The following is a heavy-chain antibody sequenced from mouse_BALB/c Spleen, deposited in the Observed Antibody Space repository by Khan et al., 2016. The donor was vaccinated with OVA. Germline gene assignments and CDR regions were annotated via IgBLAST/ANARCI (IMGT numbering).Heavy chain of an antibody. D-gene: IGHD2-12*01. J-gene: IGHJ4*01. V-gene: IGHV9-3-1*01. CDR2: INTFTGEP. Sequence: QIQLVQSGPEMKKPGETVKISCKASGYTFTNYGMNWVKQSPGKALKWMGWINTFTGEPTYADDFKGRFAFSLATSASTAYLQINNLKNEDTATDFCARPPYFSYSLDHWGQGTSVTVSS. CDR3: ARPPYFSYSLDH. CDR1: GYTFTNYG.